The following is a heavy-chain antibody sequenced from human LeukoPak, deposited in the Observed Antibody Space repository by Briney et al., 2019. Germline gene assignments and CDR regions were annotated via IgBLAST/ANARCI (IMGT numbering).Heavy chain of an antibody. CDR1: GLTLSSFG. V-gene: IGHV3-21*01. Sequence: GGSLRLSWAVSGLTLSSFGMNWVRQAPGKGLEWVSSISSSSSYIYYADSLKGRFTISRDNTKNSLYLQMNSLRAEDTAVYYCARVIGGVWYFDLWGRGTLVTVSS. CDR2: ISSSSSYI. CDR3: ARVIGGVWYFDL. D-gene: IGHD3-10*01. J-gene: IGHJ2*01.